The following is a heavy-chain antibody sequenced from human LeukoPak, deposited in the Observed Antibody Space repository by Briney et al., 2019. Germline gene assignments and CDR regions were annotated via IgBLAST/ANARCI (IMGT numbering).Heavy chain of an antibody. J-gene: IGHJ5*02. CDR3: ARDTSSVPHSINWANNWFVP. Sequence: PGGSLRLSCAASGFTFSSSGMHWVRQSPGKGLEWVAIVSYDGSNKYYADSVKGRFTISRDNTKNTLYLQINSLRADDTAIYYCARDTSSVPHSINWANNWFVPWGQGTLVTVSS. CDR2: VSYDGSNK. CDR1: GFTFSSSG. V-gene: IGHV3-30*19. D-gene: IGHD6-13*01.